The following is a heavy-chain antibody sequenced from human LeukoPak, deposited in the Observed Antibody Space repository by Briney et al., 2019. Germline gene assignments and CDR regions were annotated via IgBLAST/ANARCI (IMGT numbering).Heavy chain of an antibody. Sequence: GASVKVSCKASGYTFTGYYLHWVRQAPGQGLEWMGWINPDTGDTNYAQKFQGRVTMIRDTSINTAYMDLSNLGADDTAVYYCASRGVMARYYFDSWGQGTLVTVSS. D-gene: IGHD3-10*01. CDR1: GYTFTGYY. CDR2: INPDTGDT. V-gene: IGHV1-2*02. CDR3: ASRGVMARYYFDS. J-gene: IGHJ4*02.